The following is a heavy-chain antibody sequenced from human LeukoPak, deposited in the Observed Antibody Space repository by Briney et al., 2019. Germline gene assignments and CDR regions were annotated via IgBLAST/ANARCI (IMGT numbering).Heavy chain of an antibody. Sequence: GGSLRLSCAASGFTFTSYAMSWVRQAPGKGLEWVSTISGSGGSTYYADSVKGRFTISRDNSKNTLYLQMNSLRDEDTAVYYCAKDFNAYYSDSSGLYFDCWGQGTLVTVSS. CDR2: ISGSGGST. D-gene: IGHD3-22*01. CDR1: GFTFTSYA. V-gene: IGHV3-23*01. J-gene: IGHJ4*02. CDR3: AKDFNAYYSDSSGLYFDC.